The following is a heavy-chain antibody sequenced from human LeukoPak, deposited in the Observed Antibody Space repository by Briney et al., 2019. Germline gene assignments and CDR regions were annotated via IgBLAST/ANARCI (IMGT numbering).Heavy chain of an antibody. D-gene: IGHD1-26*01. V-gene: IGHV3-21*01. CDR3: ARQQRELLYYFDY. CDR2: ISSSSTYI. J-gene: IGHJ4*02. CDR1: GFTFSTYS. Sequence: PGGSLRLSCAASGFTFSTYSMNWVRQAPGKGLEWVSSISSSSTYIYYADSVKGRFTISRDNAKNSLYLQMNSLRAEDTAVYYCARQQRELLYYFDYWGQGTLVTVSS.